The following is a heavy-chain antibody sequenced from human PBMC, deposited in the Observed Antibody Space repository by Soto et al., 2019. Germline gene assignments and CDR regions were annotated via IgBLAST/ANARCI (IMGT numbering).Heavy chain of an antibody. CDR3: ARGRGGSYAAKPHYGMDV. V-gene: IGHV3-48*02. Sequence: GGSLRLSCAASGFTFSSYSMNWVRQAPGKGLEWVSYISSSSSTIYYADSVKGRFTISIDKAKNSLYLQMNRLRDEDTAVYYCARGRGGSYAAKPHYGMDVWGQGNTVTVSS. D-gene: IGHD1-26*01. CDR2: ISSSSSTI. J-gene: IGHJ6*02. CDR1: GFTFSSYS.